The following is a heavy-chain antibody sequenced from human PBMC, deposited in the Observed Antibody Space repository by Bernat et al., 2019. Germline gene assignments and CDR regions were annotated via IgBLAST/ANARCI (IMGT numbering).Heavy chain of an antibody. CDR3: TGGVVVTAERYSGAFDI. CDR2: IRSKANSYAT. Sequence: EVQLVESGGGLVQPGGSLKLSCAASGFTFSGSAMHWVRQASVKGLEWVGRIRSKANSYATADAASLKGRITISRDDSKNTAYLQMNSLKTEETAVYDCTGGVVVTAERYSGAFDIWGQGTMVTVSS. V-gene: IGHV3-73*02. D-gene: IGHD2-21*02. J-gene: IGHJ3*02. CDR1: GFTFSGSA.